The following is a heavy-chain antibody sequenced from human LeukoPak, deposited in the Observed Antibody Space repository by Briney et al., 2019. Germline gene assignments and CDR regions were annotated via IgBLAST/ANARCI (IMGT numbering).Heavy chain of an antibody. CDR1: GFTFSSYS. J-gene: IGHJ4*02. D-gene: IGHD5-24*01. CDR2: ISSSSRYI. Sequence: PGGSLRLSCAASGFTFSSYSMTWVRQAPGKGLEWVSSISSSSRYIYYADSVKGRFTISRDNAKNSLFLQMDSLRAEDTAVYYCARGGGGYNWNYWGQGTLVTVSS. V-gene: IGHV3-21*01. CDR3: ARGGGGYNWNY.